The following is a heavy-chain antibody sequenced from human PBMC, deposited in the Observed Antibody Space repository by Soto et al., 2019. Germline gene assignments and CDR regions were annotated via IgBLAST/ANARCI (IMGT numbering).Heavy chain of an antibody. CDR1: GFTFSSYS. CDR2: ISSSSSYI. J-gene: IGHJ3*02. Sequence: NPGGSLRLSCAASGFTFSSYSMNWVRQAPGKGLEWVSSISSSSSYIYYADSVKGRFTISRDNAKNSLYLQMNSLRAEDTAVYYCGREGGVVVTAFDAFDIWGQGTMVTVSS. CDR3: GREGGVVVTAFDAFDI. V-gene: IGHV3-21*01. D-gene: IGHD2-21*02.